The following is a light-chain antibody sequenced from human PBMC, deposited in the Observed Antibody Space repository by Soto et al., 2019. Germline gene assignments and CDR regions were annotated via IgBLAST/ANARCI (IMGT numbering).Light chain of an antibody. Sequence: EIVLTQSPGTLSLSPGERATLSCRASQSVASNNLAWYQRKPGQAPRLLMFGASRRATGIPDRFNGSGSGTDFILTISRLEPEDVAVYYCQQHGTSPYTFGQGTVLEIK. J-gene: IGKJ2*01. CDR1: QSVASNN. CDR2: GAS. V-gene: IGKV3-20*01. CDR3: QQHGTSPYT.